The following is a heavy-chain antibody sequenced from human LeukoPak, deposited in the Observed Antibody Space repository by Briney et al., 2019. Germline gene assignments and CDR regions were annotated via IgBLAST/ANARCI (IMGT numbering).Heavy chain of an antibody. D-gene: IGHD2-15*01. Sequence: SETLSLTCTLSGGSLATTIYYWGWIRQPPRKGLEWIGSIYYTGTTYYNPSLKSRVTISVDTSKNQFSLKLSSVTAADTAVYYCARRVCSGGSCPFDYWGQGTLVTVSS. J-gene: IGHJ4*02. V-gene: IGHV4-39*01. CDR2: IYYTGTT. CDR1: GGSLATTIYY. CDR3: ARRVCSGGSCPFDY.